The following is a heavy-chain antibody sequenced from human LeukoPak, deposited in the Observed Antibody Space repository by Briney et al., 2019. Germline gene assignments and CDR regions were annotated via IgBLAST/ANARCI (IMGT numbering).Heavy chain of an antibody. V-gene: IGHV4-4*07. CDR1: GGSISSYY. CDR2: IYTSGST. Sequence: PSETLSLTCTVSGGSISSYYWSWIRQPAGKGLEWIGRIYTSGSTNYNPSLKSRVTMSVDTSKNQFSLKLSFVTAADTAVYYCAREYGSGRPYYFDYWGQGTLVTVSS. CDR3: AREYGSGRPYYFDY. D-gene: IGHD3-10*01. J-gene: IGHJ4*02.